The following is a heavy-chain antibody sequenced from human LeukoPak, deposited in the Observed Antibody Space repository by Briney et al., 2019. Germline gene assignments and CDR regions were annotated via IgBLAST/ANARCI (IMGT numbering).Heavy chain of an antibody. CDR1: GGSISSYY. CDR2: IYYSGST. V-gene: IGHV4-59*08. D-gene: IGHD1-26*01. Sequence: SETLSLTCTVSGGSISSYYWSWIRQPPGKGLEWIGYIYYSGSTNYSPSLKSRVTISVDTSKNQFSLKLSSVTAADTAVYYCARQGGATSPLLYWGQGTLVTVSS. CDR3: ARQGGATSPLLY. J-gene: IGHJ4*02.